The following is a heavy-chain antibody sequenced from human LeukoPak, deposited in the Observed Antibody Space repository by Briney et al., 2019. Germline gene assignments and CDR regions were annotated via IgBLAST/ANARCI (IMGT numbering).Heavy chain of an antibody. CDR3: ARDPSSSGWYGYYFDY. D-gene: IGHD6-19*01. J-gene: IGHJ4*02. CDR1: GFTFSSYS. Sequence: RGSLRLSCAASGFTFSSYSMNWVRQAPGKGLEWVSYISSSSSTIYYADSVKGRFTISRDNAKNSLYLQMNSLRAEDTAVYYCARDPSSSGWYGYYFDYWGQGTLVSVSS. CDR2: ISSSSSTI. V-gene: IGHV3-48*04.